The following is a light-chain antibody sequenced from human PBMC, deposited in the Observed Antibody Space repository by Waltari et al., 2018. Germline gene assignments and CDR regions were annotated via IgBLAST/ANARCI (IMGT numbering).Light chain of an antibody. CDR2: GAS. J-gene: IGKJ1*01. Sequence: EIVMTQSPATLSVSPGERATLSCRASQSISSNLAWYQQKPGQPPRLLIYGASTRATGIPARFTGSGSGTEFTLTISSLQSEDFAVYYCQQYIHRPPWWTFGQGTKVEIK. CDR1: QSISSN. CDR3: QQYIHRPPWWT. V-gene: IGKV3-15*01.